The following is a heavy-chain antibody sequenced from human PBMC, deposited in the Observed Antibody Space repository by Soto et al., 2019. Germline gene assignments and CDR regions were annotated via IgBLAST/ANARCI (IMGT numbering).Heavy chain of an antibody. J-gene: IGHJ5*02. D-gene: IGHD2-2*02. CDR1: GGSISRRTYY. V-gene: IGHV4-39*01. Sequence: SETLSLTCTVSGGSISRRTYYWGWIRQPPGKGLEWIGSIYYSGSTYYRPSLKSRVTISVDTSKNQFSLKLSSVTAADTAVYYCARQVPAAIRLGWFDPWGQGTRVTV. CDR2: IYYSGST. CDR3: ARQVPAAIRLGWFDP.